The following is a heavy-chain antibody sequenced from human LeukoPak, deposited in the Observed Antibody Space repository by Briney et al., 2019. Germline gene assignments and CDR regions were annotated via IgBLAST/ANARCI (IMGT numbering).Heavy chain of an antibody. CDR3: ARGLKMTTVTIDYYFDY. V-gene: IGHV4-39*07. Sequence: SETLSLTYTVSGGSISTSYYYWGWIRQPPGKGLEWIGSIYYSGSTYYNPSLKSRVTISVDTSKNQFSLKLSSVTAADTAVYYCARGLKMTTVTIDYYFDYWGQGTLVTVSS. CDR2: IYYSGST. J-gene: IGHJ4*02. D-gene: IGHD4-17*01. CDR1: GGSISTSYYY.